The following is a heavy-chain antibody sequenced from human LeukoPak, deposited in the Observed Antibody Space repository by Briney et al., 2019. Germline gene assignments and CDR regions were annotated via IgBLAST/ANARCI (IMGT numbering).Heavy chain of an antibody. CDR3: ARASRKSTMIVVVSNGWFDP. CDR2: INHSGSP. Sequence: SETLSLTCAVYGGSFSGYYWSWIRQPPGKGLEWIGEINHSGSPNYNPSLKSRVTISVATSKNQFSLKLSSVTATDTAVYYCARASRKSTMIVVVSNGWFDPWGQGTLVTVSS. J-gene: IGHJ5*02. V-gene: IGHV4-34*01. CDR1: GGSFSGYY. D-gene: IGHD3-22*01.